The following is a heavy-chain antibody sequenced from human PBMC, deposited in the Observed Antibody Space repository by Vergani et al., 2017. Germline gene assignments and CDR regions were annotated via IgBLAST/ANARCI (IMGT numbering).Heavy chain of an antibody. CDR2: ISSSSSYI. J-gene: IGHJ4*02. CDR1: GFTFSSYS. V-gene: IGHV3-21*01. D-gene: IGHD2-15*01. CDR3: ARDKGECGGRCLGY. Sequence: EVQLLESGGGLVQPGGSLRLSCAASGFTFSSYSMNWVRQAPGKGLEWVSSISSSSSYIDYADSVKGRFTISRDNAKNSLYLQMNSLRAEDTAVYYCARDKGECGGRCLGYWGQGTLVTVSS.